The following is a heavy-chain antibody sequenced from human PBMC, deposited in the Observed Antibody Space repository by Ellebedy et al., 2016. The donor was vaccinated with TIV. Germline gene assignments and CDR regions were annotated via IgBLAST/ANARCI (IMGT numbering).Heavy chain of an antibody. Sequence: SVKVSXXASGGTFSSYAISWVRQAPGQGLEWMGGITPIFGTANYAQKFQGRVTITADESTSTAYMELSSLRSEDTAVYYCARDKDYDSSGYLTFDYWGQGTLVTVSS. CDR3: ARDKDYDSSGYLTFDY. J-gene: IGHJ4*02. V-gene: IGHV1-69*13. D-gene: IGHD3-22*01. CDR1: GGTFSSYA. CDR2: ITPIFGTA.